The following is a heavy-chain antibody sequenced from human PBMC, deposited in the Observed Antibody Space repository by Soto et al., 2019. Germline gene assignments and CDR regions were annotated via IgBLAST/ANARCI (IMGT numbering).Heavy chain of an antibody. J-gene: IGHJ6*03. CDR3: ARDGPGTCYDILTGYSYYMDV. Sequence: QVQLVESGGGVVQPGRSLRLSCAASGFTFSSYGMHWVRQAPGKGLEWVAVIWYDGSNKYYADSVKGRFTISRDNSKNTLYLQMNSLRAEDTAVYYCARDGPGTCYDILTGYSYYMDVWGKGTTVTVSS. CDR2: IWYDGSNK. V-gene: IGHV3-33*01. D-gene: IGHD3-9*01. CDR1: GFTFSSYG.